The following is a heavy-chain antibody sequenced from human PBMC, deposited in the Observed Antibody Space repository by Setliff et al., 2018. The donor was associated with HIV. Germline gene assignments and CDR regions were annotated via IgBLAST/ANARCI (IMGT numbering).Heavy chain of an antibody. J-gene: IGHJ4*02. CDR1: GGSISSGTYY. D-gene: IGHD3-22*01. CDR2: IYSTGNT. CDR3: ARDDDKLFDY. V-gene: IGHV4-61*09. Sequence: SQTLSLTCTVSGGSISSGTYYWSWIRQPAGKGLEWIGHIYSTGNTNYNSSLKSRVTMSIETSKNQFSLKRTSVTAADTAVYYCARDDDKLFDYWGQGALVTVSS.